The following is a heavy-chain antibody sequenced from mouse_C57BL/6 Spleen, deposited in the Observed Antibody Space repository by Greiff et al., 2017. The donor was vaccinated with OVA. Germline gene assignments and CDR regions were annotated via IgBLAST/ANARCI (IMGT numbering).Heavy chain of an antibody. CDR3: ASGEVAYAMDY. D-gene: IGHD1-1*02. Sequence: EVQLQQSGPELVKPGASVKISCKASGYTFTDYYMNWVKQSHGKSLEWIGDINPNNGGTSYNQKFKGKATLTVDKSSSTAYMELRSLTSEDSAVYYCASGEVAYAMDYWGQGTSVTVSS. V-gene: IGHV1-26*01. CDR2: INPNNGGT. CDR1: GYTFTDYY. J-gene: IGHJ4*01.